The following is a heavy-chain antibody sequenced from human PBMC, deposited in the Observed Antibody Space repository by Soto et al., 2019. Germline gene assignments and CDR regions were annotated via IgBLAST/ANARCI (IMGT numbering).Heavy chain of an antibody. CDR2: ISGSGGST. D-gene: IGHD3-22*01. CDR3: AKDSIVEVVIPESPYYYGMDV. CDR1: GFTFSSYA. J-gene: IGHJ6*02. Sequence: GGPLRLSCAASGFTFSSYAMSWVRQAPGKGLEWVSAISGSGGSTYYADSVKGRFTISRDNSKNTLYLQMNSLRAEDTAVYYCAKDSIVEVVIPESPYYYGMDVWGQGTTVTVSS. V-gene: IGHV3-23*01.